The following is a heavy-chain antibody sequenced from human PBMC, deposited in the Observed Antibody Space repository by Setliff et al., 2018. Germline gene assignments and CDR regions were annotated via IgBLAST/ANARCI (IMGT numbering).Heavy chain of an antibody. CDR2: IYYSGST. CDR3: ARGLHSGTYWGTRPLGLDY. V-gene: IGHV4-59*08. Sequence: SETLSLTCTVSGGSISSYYWSWIRQPPGKGLEWIGYIYYSGSTNYNPSLKSRVTLSVDTSKSQFSLKLTSVTVADTAVYYCARGLHSGTYWGTRPLGLDYWGQGSLVTVSS. D-gene: IGHD1-26*01. CDR1: GGSISSYY. J-gene: IGHJ4*02.